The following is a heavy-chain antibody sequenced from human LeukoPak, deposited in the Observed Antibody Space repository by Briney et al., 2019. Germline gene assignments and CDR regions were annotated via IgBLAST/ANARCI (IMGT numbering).Heavy chain of an antibody. J-gene: IGHJ4*02. D-gene: IGHD3-10*01. CDR2: IYYNGST. Sequence: PSETLSLTCTVSGGSISSYYWSWIRQPPGKGLEWIGYIYYNGSTNYNPSLKSRVTILVDTSRTQFSLKVTSVTAADTAVYYCARGGEWFGEFDYWGQGTLVTVSS. V-gene: IGHV4-59*08. CDR3: ARGGEWFGEFDY. CDR1: GGSISSYY.